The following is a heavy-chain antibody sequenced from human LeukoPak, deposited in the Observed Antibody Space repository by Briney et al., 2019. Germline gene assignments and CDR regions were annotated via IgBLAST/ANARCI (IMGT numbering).Heavy chain of an antibody. CDR1: GFTFSSYT. J-gene: IGHJ3*02. CDR3: ARQGDGYNDAFDI. D-gene: IGHD5-24*01. Sequence: GGSLRLSCAASGFTFSSYTMNWVRQAPGKGLEWVSSSSSSSSYIYYADSVKGRFTISRDNARKSLYLQMNSPRAEDTAVYYCARQGDGYNDAFDIWGQGTMVTVSS. CDR2: SSSSSSYI. V-gene: IGHV3-21*01.